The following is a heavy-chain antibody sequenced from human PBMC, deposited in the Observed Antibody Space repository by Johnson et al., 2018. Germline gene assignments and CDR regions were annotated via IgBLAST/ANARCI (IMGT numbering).Heavy chain of an antibody. CDR2: IKQVGSGK. J-gene: IGHJ6*02. D-gene: IGHD3-3*01. CDR3: ARQLRLLVWLLKDGMDC. Sequence: VQLVEAGGGLVQHGGSLRLSCAASGFTFSSYWMSWVRQAPGKGLEWVANIKQVGSGKYYVDSVMGRFPISRDNAKTARYLQRNRLRAEDTAVYYCARQLRLLVWLLKDGMDCWGQGTTVTVSS. V-gene: IGHV3-7*01. CDR1: GFTFSSYW.